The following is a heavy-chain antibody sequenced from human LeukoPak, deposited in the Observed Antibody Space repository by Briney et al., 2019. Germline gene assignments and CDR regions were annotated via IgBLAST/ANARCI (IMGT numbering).Heavy chain of an antibody. J-gene: IGHJ5*02. V-gene: IGHV1-2*02. D-gene: IGHD6-13*01. CDR1: GYTFTGYY. CDR3: ARVGLRIAAAGTGWFDP. Sequence: AASVKVSCKASGYTFTGYYMHWVRQAPGQGLEWMGWINPNSGGTNYAQKFQGRVTMTRDTSISTAYMELSRLRPDDTAVYYCARVGLRIAAAGTGWFDPWGQGTLVTVSS. CDR2: INPNSGGT.